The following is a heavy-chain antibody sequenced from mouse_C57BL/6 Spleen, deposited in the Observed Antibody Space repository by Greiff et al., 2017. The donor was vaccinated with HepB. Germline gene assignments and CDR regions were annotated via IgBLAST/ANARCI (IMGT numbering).Heavy chain of an antibody. J-gene: IGHJ3*01. CDR1: GYAFSSSW. Sequence: QVQLQQSGPELVKPGASVKISCKASGYAFSSSWMNWVKQRPGKGLEWIGRIYPGDGDTNYNGKFKGKATLTADKSSSTAYMQLSSLTSEDSAVYFCARGRDGIWFAYWGQGTLVTVSA. D-gene: IGHD2-1*01. V-gene: IGHV1-82*01. CDR2: IYPGDGDT. CDR3: ARGRDGIWFAY.